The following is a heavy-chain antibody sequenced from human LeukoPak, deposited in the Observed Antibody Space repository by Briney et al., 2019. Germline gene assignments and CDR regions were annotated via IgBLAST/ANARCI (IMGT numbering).Heavy chain of an antibody. Sequence: PGGSLRLSCAASGFTFSTCAMGWLRQAPGKGRGWVSAMSGSGGSTFYADSVTGRFTISRDNSKNTVYLQMGGMRAEDTALYYCAKAHCSPTSCSRIDYWGQGTLVTVSS. D-gene: IGHD2-2*01. CDR2: MSGSGGST. J-gene: IGHJ4*02. V-gene: IGHV3-23*01. CDR1: GFTFSTCA. CDR3: AKAHCSPTSCSRIDY.